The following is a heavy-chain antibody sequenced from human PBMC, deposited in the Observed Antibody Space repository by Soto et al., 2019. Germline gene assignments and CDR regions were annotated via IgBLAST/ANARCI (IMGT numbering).Heavy chain of an antibody. CDR3: ARSIKRSRRSYYFDY. Sequence: QVQLVQSGAEVKKPGASVKVSCKAYGSTFTSYDINWVRQATGQGLEWMGWTNPNSGNTGYEQKFEVRVTMTRNTSTSTADMELSSLRSEDTAVYYGARSIKRSRRSYYFDYWGQGTLVTVSS. CDR2: TNPNSGNT. D-gene: IGHD6-6*01. CDR1: GSTFTSYD. V-gene: IGHV1-8*01. J-gene: IGHJ4*02.